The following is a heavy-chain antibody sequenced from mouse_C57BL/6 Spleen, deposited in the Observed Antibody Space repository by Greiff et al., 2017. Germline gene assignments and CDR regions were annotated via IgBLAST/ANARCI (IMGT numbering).Heavy chain of an antibody. J-gene: IGHJ4*01. Sequence: QVQLQQSGPGLVAPSQSLSITCTVSGFSLTSYAISWVRQPPGKGLEWLGVIWTGGGTNYNSALKSRLSISKDNAKSQVFLKMNRLRTDDTDRYYCARKYGSSSDYYAMDYWGQGTSVTVSS. CDR2: IWTGGGT. D-gene: IGHD1-1*01. CDR3: ARKYGSSSDYYAMDY. CDR1: GFSLTSYA. V-gene: IGHV2-9-1*01.